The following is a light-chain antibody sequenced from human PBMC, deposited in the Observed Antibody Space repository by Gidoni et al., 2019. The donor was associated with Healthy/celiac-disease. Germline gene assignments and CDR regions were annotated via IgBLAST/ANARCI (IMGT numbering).Light chain of an antibody. V-gene: IGKV3-11*01. CDR3: QQRSNWPPT. CDR1: QSVSSY. J-gene: IGKJ4*01. Sequence: EIVLTQSPSTLSSSPGERATLSCGASQSVSSYLAWYQQKPGQAPRLLIYDASNRATGIPARFSGSGSGTDFTLTISSLEPEDVAVYYCQQRSNWPPTFXGXTKVEIK. CDR2: DAS.